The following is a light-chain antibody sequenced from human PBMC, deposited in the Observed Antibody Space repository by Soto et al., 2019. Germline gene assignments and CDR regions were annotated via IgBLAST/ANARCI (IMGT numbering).Light chain of an antibody. CDR1: HSISRW. J-gene: IGKJ1*01. CDR2: KAS. CDR3: EQYDSYART. Sequence: DIQMTQSPSTLSASVGDRVTITCRASHSISRWLAWYQQKPGRAPKVLIYKASSLESGVPSRFSGRGSGTAFTLTISRLQPDDFATYYCEQYDSYARTFGQGTRVESK. V-gene: IGKV1-5*03.